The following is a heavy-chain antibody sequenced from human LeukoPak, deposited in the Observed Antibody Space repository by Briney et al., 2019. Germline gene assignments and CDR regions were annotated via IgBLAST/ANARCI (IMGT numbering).Heavy chain of an antibody. Sequence: PGGSLRLSCAASGFTFSSYSMNWVRQAPGKGLEWVSSISSSSSYIYYADSVKGRFTISRDNAKNSLYLQMNSLRAEDTAVYYCARDICGGDCPFDYWGQGTLVTVSS. J-gene: IGHJ4*02. CDR2: ISSSSSYI. CDR1: GFTFSSYS. D-gene: IGHD2-21*02. CDR3: ARDICGGDCPFDY. V-gene: IGHV3-21*01.